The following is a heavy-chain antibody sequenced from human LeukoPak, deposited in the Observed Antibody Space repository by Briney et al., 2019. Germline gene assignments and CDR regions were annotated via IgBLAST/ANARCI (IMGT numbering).Heavy chain of an antibody. J-gene: IGHJ5*02. V-gene: IGHV3-23*01. D-gene: IGHD1-7*01. CDR1: GFTFSSYA. Sequence: GGSLRLSCTASGFTFSSYAMNWVRQAPGKGLEWVSAISGSGGSTYYADSVRGRFTISRDNSKNTLYLQMNSLRAEDTAVYYCAKGQGYNWDYVFDPWGQGTLVTASS. CDR3: AKGQGYNWDYVFDP. CDR2: ISGSGGST.